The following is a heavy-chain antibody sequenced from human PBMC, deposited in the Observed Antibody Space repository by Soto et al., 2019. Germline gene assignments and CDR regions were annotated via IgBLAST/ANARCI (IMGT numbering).Heavy chain of an antibody. D-gene: IGHD3-10*01. V-gene: IGHV5-51*01. CDR1: GYSFTSYW. CDR2: IYPGDSDT. CDR3: ASCTYYYGSGFYYGMDV. J-gene: IGHJ6*02. Sequence: GESLKISCKGSGYSFTSYWIGWVRQMPGKGLEWMGIIYPGDSDTRYSPSFQGQVTISADKSISTAYLQWSSLKASDTATYYCASCTYYYGSGFYYGMDVWGQGTTVTVSS.